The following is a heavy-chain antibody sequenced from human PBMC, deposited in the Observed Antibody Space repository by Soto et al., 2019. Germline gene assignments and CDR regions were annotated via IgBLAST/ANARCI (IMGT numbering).Heavy chain of an antibody. CDR3: ARGRHNFTDYYYDSSGYYYPDY. D-gene: IGHD3-22*01. CDR2: IYSGGST. J-gene: IGHJ4*02. CDR1: GFTVSSNY. V-gene: IGHV3-66*01. Sequence: EVQLVESGGGLVQPGGSLRLSCAASGFTVSSNYMSWVRQAPGKGLEWVSVIYSGGSTYYADSVKGRFTISRDNSKTTPYIQMNGPRAEDPAVYYCARGRHNFTDYYYDSSGYYYPDYWGQGTLVTVSS.